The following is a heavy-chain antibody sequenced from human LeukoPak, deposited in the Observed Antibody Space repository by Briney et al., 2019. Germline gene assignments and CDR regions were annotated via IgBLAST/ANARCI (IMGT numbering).Heavy chain of an antibody. CDR3: ASSNRYSYGYRDAFDI. V-gene: IGHV1-18*01. D-gene: IGHD5-18*01. CDR1: GYTFTSYG. J-gene: IGHJ3*02. Sequence: ASVKVSCKASGYTFTSYGISWVRQAPGQGLEWMGWISAYNGNTNYAQELQGRVTTTTDTSTSTAYMELRSLRSDDTAVYYCASSNRYSYGYRDAFDIWGQGTMVTVSS. CDR2: ISAYNGNT.